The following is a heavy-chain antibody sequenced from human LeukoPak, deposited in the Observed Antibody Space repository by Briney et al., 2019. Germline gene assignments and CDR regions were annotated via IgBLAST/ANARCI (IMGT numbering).Heavy chain of an antibody. CDR3: ARDPYNTILYRLPY. Sequence: GGSLRLSCAGSGFAFGTYAMSWVRQAPGMGLEWVSSISANGQATYYADSVEGRFTISRDNSKNTLYLQLNSLRAEDTATYYCARDPYNTILYRLPYWGQGTLVTVSS. V-gene: IGHV3-23*01. J-gene: IGHJ4*02. CDR1: GFAFGTYA. CDR2: ISANGQAT. D-gene: IGHD3-10*01.